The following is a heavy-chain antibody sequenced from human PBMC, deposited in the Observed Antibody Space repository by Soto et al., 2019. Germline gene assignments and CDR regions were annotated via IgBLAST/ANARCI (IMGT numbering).Heavy chain of an antibody. Sequence: PSETLSLTCAVYGGSFSGYYWSWIRQPPGKGLEWIGEINHSGSTNYNPSLKSRVTISVDTSKNQFSLKLSSVTAADTAVYYCANAIAAPVMDGRGQGTTVTGSS. J-gene: IGHJ6*02. CDR1: GGSFSGYY. D-gene: IGHD6-6*01. V-gene: IGHV4-34*01. CDR3: ANAIAAPVMDG. CDR2: INHSGST.